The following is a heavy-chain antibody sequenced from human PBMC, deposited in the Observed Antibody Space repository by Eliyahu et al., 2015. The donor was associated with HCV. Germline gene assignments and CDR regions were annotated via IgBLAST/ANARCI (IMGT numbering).Heavy chain of an antibody. V-gene: IGHV4-31*03. CDR1: GASLXXICXX. Sequence: QVRLQESGPGLVRPSQTLSLVCTVSGASLXXICXXXXWVRQHPVXGLEWIGAVYHDGTAYYNPSLQSRLTISFDTSETQFSLRLTSVTAADTAVYFCARAALAVSGLDSWGPGTLVTVSS. D-gene: IGHD5/OR15-5a*01. J-gene: IGHJ4*02. CDR3: ARAALAVSGLDS. CDR2: VYHDGTA.